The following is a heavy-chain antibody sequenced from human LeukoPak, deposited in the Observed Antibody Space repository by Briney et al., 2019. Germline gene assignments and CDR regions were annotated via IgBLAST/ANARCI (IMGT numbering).Heavy chain of an antibody. CDR3: LRDQDCSGGDCQVC. D-gene: IGHD2-15*01. CDR1: GGSLSSGNYQ. CDR2: ISHSGTT. Sequence: SETLSLTCTVSGGSLSSGNYQWGWIRQPPGKGLEWIALISHSGTTYYNPSLKSRVTMSVDTSKNQFSLKLNSVIAADTAVYYCLRDQDCSGGDCQVCWGQGTLVTVSS. J-gene: IGHJ4*02. V-gene: IGHV4-39*02.